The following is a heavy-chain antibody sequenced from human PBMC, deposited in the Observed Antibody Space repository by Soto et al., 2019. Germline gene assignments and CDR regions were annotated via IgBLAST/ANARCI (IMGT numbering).Heavy chain of an antibody. CDR2: IYYSGST. Sequence: QLQLQESGPGLVKPSETLSLTCTVSGGSISSSSYYWGWIRQPPGKGLEWIGSIYYSGSTYYNPSLKSRVTISVDTSKNQFSLKLSSVTAADTAVYYCARHTMYYYDSSGYQNWFDPWGQGTLVTVSS. V-gene: IGHV4-39*01. J-gene: IGHJ5*02. CDR3: ARHTMYYYDSSGYQNWFDP. D-gene: IGHD3-22*01. CDR1: GGSISSSSYY.